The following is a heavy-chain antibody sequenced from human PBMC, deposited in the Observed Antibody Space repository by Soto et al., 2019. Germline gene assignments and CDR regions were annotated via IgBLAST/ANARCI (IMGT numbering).Heavy chain of an antibody. D-gene: IGHD3-10*01. V-gene: IGHV3-30*03. CDR2: ISYDGSNK. CDR1: GFTFSSYG. Sequence: QVQLVESGGGGVQPGRSLRLSCAASGFTFSSYGMHWVRQAPGKGLEWVAVISYDGSNKYYADSVKGRFTISRDNSKNTLYLQMNSLRAEDTAVYYCARGFGESYYYYYGMDVWGQGTTVTVSS. J-gene: IGHJ6*02. CDR3: ARGFGESYYYYYGMDV.